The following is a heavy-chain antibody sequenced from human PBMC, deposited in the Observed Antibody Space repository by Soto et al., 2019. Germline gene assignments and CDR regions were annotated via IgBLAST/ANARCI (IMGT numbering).Heavy chain of an antibody. Sequence: SETLSLTCTVSGGSISSSSYYWGWIRQPPGKGLEWIGSIYYSGSTYYNPSLKSRVTISVDTSNNQFSLKLSSVTAADTAVYSCARHADSTAGTAFDIWGQVTMVTVSS. V-gene: IGHV4-39*01. CDR3: ARHADSTAGTAFDI. D-gene: IGHD2-8*02. J-gene: IGHJ3*02. CDR2: IYYSGST. CDR1: GGSISSSSYY.